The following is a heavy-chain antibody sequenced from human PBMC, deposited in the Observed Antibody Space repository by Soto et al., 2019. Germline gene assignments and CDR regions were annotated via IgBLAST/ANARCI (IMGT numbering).Heavy chain of an antibody. V-gene: IGHV3-23*01. CDR1: GFTFSSYA. CDR3: AKSYSSSRGYYYGIDV. D-gene: IGHD6-6*01. Sequence: EVQLLESGGGLVQPGGSLRLSCAASGFTFSSYAMSWVRQAPGKGLEWVSAISGSGGSTYYADSVKGRFTISRDNSKNTLYLQMNSLRAEDTAVYYCAKSYSSSRGYYYGIDVWGQGTTVTVSS. J-gene: IGHJ6*02. CDR2: ISGSGGST.